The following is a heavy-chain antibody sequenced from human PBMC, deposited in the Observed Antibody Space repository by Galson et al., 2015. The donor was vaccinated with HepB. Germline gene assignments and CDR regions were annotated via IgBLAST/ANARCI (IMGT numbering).Heavy chain of an antibody. D-gene: IGHD6-19*01. CDR2: ISSSSSTI. V-gene: IGHV3-48*01. CDR3: ARDTAAVAGTYDYYGMDV. CDR1: GFTFSSYS. J-gene: IGHJ6*02. Sequence: SLRLSCAASGFTFSSYSMNWVRQAPGKGLEWVSYISSSSSTIYYADSVKGRFTISRDNAKNSLYLQMNSLRAEDTAVYYCARDTAAVAGTYDYYGMDVWGQGTTVTVSS.